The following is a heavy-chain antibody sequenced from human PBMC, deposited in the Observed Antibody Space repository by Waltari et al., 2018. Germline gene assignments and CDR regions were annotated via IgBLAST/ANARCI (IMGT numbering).Heavy chain of an antibody. CDR3: ARNKQWLVRYFDY. CDR2: SRQSGST. CDR1: GGSFSGYY. Sequence: QVQLQPWGAGLLKPSETLSLTCPVSGGSFSGYYWSWIRQPPGKVRGWSGESRQSGSTNDSPSLKSRVTTSVDTSKNQFSRKLSSVTAADTAVYYCARNKQWLVRYFDYWGQGTLVTVSS. V-gene: IGHV4-34*01. D-gene: IGHD6-19*01. J-gene: IGHJ4*02.